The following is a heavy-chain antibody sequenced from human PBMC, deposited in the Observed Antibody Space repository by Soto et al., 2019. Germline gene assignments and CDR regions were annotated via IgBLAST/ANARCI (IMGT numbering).Heavy chain of an antibody. D-gene: IGHD7-27*01. CDR3: ARGLGTNGLDV. CDR1: GYRFTTYG. J-gene: IGHJ6*02. V-gene: IGHV1-18*04. Sequence: QVQLLQSGAEVKKPGASAKVSCKASGYRFTTYGITWVRLAPGQGLEWLGGISTYNGNTDYAQNLQDRVTMTTETSTSTAYMEVTSLTSDDTAVYDCARGLGTNGLDVWGQGTTVTVSS. CDR2: ISTYNGNT.